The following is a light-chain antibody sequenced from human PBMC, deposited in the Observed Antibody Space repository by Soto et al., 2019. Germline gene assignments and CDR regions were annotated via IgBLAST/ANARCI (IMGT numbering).Light chain of an antibody. J-gene: IGLJ1*01. Sequence: QSVLTQPPSVSAAPGQKVTISCSGSSSNIGNNYVSWYQQLPGTAPKLLIYDNNKRPSGIPDRFSGSKSGTSATLGITGLQTGDEADYYCGTWDSSLSASYVFGTGTKLPS. CDR1: SSNIGNNY. CDR2: DNN. CDR3: GTWDSSLSASYV. V-gene: IGLV1-51*01.